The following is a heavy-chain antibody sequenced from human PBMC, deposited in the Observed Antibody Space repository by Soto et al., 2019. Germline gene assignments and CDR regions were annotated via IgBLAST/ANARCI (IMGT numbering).Heavy chain of an antibody. V-gene: IGHV4-39*01. CDR2: IFYSGST. Sequence: QLQLLESGPGLVKASETLSLTCSVSGGSISTSRSYWAWIRQPPGKGLEWLANIFYSGSTFYNPSLPPRLSVSVDTSKTEFSLKLRSVTAADTAVYYCARQPTTGDTDLWFDPWGQGTLVTVSS. D-gene: IGHD2-21*01. J-gene: IGHJ5*02. CDR3: ARQPTTGDTDLWFDP. CDR1: GGSISTSRSY.